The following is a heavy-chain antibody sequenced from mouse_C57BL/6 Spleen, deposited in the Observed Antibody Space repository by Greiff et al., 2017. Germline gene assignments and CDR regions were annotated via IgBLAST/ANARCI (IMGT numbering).Heavy chain of an antibody. CDR1: GYAFSSSW. CDR3: ARNFITTPSEDYAMDY. D-gene: IGHD1-1*01. V-gene: IGHV1-82*01. Sequence: VKLVESGPELVKPGASVKISCKASGYAFSSSWMNWVKQRPGKGLEWIGRINPGDGDTNYNGKFKGKATLTADKSSSTAYMQLSSLTSEDSAVYFCARNFITTPSEDYAMDYWGQGTSVTVSS. CDR2: INPGDGDT. J-gene: IGHJ4*01.